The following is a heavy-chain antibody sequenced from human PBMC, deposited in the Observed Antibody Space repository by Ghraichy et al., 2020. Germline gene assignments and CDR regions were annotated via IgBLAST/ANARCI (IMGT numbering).Heavy chain of an antibody. Sequence: ASVKVSCKASGYTFTSYYMHWVRQAPGQGLEWMGIINPSGGSTSYAQKFQGRVTMTRDTSTSTVYMELNSLRSEDTAVYYCARGGRRFLEWLFIYYYGMDVWGQGTTVTVSS. D-gene: IGHD3-3*01. CDR2: INPSGGST. V-gene: IGHV1-46*01. CDR1: GYTFTSYY. J-gene: IGHJ6*02. CDR3: ARGGRRFLEWLFIYYYGMDV.